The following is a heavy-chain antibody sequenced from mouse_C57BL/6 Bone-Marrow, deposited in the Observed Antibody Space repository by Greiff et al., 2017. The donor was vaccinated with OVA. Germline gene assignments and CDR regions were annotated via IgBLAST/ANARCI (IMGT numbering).Heavy chain of an antibody. D-gene: IGHD4-1*01. Sequence: PGQGLEWIGDIYPGSGSTNYNEKFKSKATLTVDTSSSTAYMQLSSLTSEDSAVYYCARGWLGRDYWGQGTTLTVSS. V-gene: IGHV1-55*01. J-gene: IGHJ2*01. CDR3: ARGWLGRDY. CDR2: IYPGSGST.